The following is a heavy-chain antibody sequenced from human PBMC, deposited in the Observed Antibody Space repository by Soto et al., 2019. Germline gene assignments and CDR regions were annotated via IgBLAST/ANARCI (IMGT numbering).Heavy chain of an antibody. Sequence: QVQLVQSGAEVKKPGSSVKVSCKASGGTFSSYAISWVRQAPGQGLEWMGGIIPIFGTANYAQKFHGRVTITADKSTSTAYMELSSLRSEETAVYYCARAGVVVALAAFDIWGQGTMVTVSS. D-gene: IGHD2-15*01. J-gene: IGHJ3*02. CDR3: ARAGVVVALAAFDI. CDR1: GGTFSSYA. CDR2: IIPIFGTA. V-gene: IGHV1-69*06.